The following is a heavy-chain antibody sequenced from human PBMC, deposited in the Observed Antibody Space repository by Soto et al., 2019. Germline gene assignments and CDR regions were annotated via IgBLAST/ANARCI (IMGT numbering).Heavy chain of an antibody. J-gene: IGHJ6*02. Sequence: GASVKVSCKVSGYTLTELSMHWVRQAPGKGLEWMGGFDPEDGETIYAQKFQGRVTMTEDTSTDTAYMELSSLRSEDTAVYYCATDSSVYYYGSGSPHYYYGMDVWGRGTTVTVSS. CDR3: ATDSSVYYYGSGSPHYYYGMDV. D-gene: IGHD3-10*01. V-gene: IGHV1-24*01. CDR2: FDPEDGET. CDR1: GYTLTELS.